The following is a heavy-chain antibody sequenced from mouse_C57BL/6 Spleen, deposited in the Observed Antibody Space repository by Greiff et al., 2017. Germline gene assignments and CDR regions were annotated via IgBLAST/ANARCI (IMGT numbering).Heavy chain of an antibody. CDR3: TRDYYGSSPCYFDY. J-gene: IGHJ2*01. D-gene: IGHD1-1*01. CDR1: GFTFSSYG. Sequence: EVKLVESGGDLVKPGGSLKLSCAASGFTFSSYGMSWVRQTPDKRLEWVATISSGGSYTYYPDSVNGRFTISRDNAKNTLYLQMSSLKSEDTAMYYCTRDYYGSSPCYFDYWGQGTTLTVSS. V-gene: IGHV5-6*01. CDR2: ISSGGSYT.